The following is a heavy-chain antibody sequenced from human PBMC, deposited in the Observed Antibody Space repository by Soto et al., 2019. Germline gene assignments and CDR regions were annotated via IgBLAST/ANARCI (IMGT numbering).Heavy chain of an antibody. CDR2: IYYDGST. Sequence: SETLSLTCTVSGGSINSNNYYWAWIRQPPGKGLAWIASIYYDGSTYYNPSLKSRVSISVDTSKNHFSLKLTSATAADTAVYYCARVVVAATRHTDFDSWGQGTLVTVSS. J-gene: IGHJ4*02. CDR3: ARVVVAATRHTDFDS. D-gene: IGHD2-15*01. CDR1: GGSINSNNYY. V-gene: IGHV4-39*02.